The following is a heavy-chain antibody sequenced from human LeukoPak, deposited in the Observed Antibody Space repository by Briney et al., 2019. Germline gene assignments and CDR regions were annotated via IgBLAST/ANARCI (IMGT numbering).Heavy chain of an antibody. CDR3: ARDTTYYYDSSGYDANDY. CDR2: IIPIFGTA. Sequence: SVNVSCKASGGTFSIYAISWVRQAPGQGLEWMGGIIPIFGTANYAQKFQGRVTITADESTSTAYMELSSLRSEDTAVYYCARDTTYYYDSSGYDANDYWGQGTLVTVSS. D-gene: IGHD3-22*01. V-gene: IGHV1-69*13. CDR1: GGTFSIYA. J-gene: IGHJ4*02.